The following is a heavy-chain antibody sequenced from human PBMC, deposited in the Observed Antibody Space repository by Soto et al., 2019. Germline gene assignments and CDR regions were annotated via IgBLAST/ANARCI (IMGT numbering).Heavy chain of an antibody. CDR1: GGSFSGYY. V-gene: IGHV4-34*01. CDR3: ARGWGRIFDY. D-gene: IGHD7-27*01. Sequence: QVQLQQWGAGLLKPSETLSLTCAVYGGSFSGYYWNWIRQPPGKGLEWIGEINHSGSTNYNPSLKRRVTISVDTSKNQFSLKLSSVTAADTAVYYYARGWGRIFDYWGQGTLVTVSS. CDR2: INHSGST. J-gene: IGHJ4*02.